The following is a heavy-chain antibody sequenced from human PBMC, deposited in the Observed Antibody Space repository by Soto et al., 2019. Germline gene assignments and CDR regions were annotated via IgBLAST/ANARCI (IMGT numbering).Heavy chain of an antibody. D-gene: IGHD6-13*01. J-gene: IGHJ5*02. CDR1: GGSISSYY. V-gene: IGHV4-59*01. Sequence: SETLSLTCTVSGGSISSYYWSWIRQPPGKGLEWIGYIYYSGSTNYNPSLKSRVTISVDTSKNQFSLKLSSVTAADTAVYYCARAFDSSSWYWFDPWGQGTLVTVSS. CDR2: IYYSGST. CDR3: ARAFDSSSWYWFDP.